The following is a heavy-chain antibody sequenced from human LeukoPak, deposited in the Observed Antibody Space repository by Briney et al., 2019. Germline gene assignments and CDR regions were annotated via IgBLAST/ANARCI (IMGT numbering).Heavy chain of an antibody. J-gene: IGHJ6*03. CDR3: ARGRSGELPFPLYYMDV. D-gene: IGHD3-16*02. CDR1: GYTFTGYW. Sequence: ASVKLSCKAFGYTFTGYWIHWVRQAPGQGLEWMGWINPNSGGTNYAQKFQGRVTMTRDTSISTAYVELSRLRSDDTAVYYCARGRSGELPFPLYYMDVWGKGTTVTVSS. CDR2: INPNSGGT. V-gene: IGHV1-2*02.